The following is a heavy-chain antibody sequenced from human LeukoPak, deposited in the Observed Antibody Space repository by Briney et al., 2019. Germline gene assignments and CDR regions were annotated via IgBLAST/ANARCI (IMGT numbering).Heavy chain of an antibody. Sequence: PSETLSLTCTVSGGSISSYYWSWIRQPPGKGLEWIGYIYYSGSTNYNPSLKSRVTISVDTSKNQFSLKLSSVTAADTAVYYCARRYYYDSSGSSFDIWGQGTMVTVSS. CDR1: GGSISSYY. CDR2: IYYSGST. D-gene: IGHD3-22*01. CDR3: ARRYYYDSSGSSFDI. V-gene: IGHV4-59*08. J-gene: IGHJ3*02.